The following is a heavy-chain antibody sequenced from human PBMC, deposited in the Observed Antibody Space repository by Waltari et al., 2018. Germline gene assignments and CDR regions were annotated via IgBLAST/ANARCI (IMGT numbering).Heavy chain of an antibody. CDR2: IYTSGST. J-gene: IGHJ5*02. D-gene: IGHD6-19*01. Sequence: QVQLQESGPGLVKPSQTLSLTCTVSGGSISSGSYHWSWIRQPAGKGREWIGRIYTSGSTNYNPSLKSRVTISVDTSKNQFSLKLSSVTAADTAVYYCARGFSTGIAVAGASVGWFEPWGQGTLVTVSS. V-gene: IGHV4-61*02. CDR1: GGSISSGSYH. CDR3: ARGFSTGIAVAGASVGWFEP.